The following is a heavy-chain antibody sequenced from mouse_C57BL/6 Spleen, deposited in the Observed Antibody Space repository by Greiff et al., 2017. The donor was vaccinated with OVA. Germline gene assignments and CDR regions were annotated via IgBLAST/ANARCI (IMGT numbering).Heavy chain of an antibody. V-gene: IGHV1-15*01. D-gene: IGHD1-1*01. Sequence: VQLQQSGAELVRPGASVTLSCKASGYTFTDYEMHWVKQTPVHGLEWIGAIDPETGGTASNQKFKGKAILTADKSSSTAYMELRSLTSEDSAVYYCTYYYGSSWAWFAYWGQGTLVTVSA. CDR3: TYYYGSSWAWFAY. J-gene: IGHJ3*01. CDR1: GYTFTDYE. CDR2: IDPETGGT.